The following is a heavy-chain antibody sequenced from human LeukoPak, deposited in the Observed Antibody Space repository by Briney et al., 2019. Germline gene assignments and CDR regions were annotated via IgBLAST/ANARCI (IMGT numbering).Heavy chain of an antibody. CDR1: GFTFSNAW. V-gene: IGHV4-59*05. CDR2: IYYSGST. Sequence: PGGSLRLSCAASGFTFSNAWMSWVRQAPGKGLEWIGSIYYSGSTYYNPSLKSRVTISVDTSKNQFSLKLSSVTAADTAVYYCVVWFGELFHFDYWGQGTLVTVSS. CDR3: VVWFGELFHFDY. J-gene: IGHJ4*02. D-gene: IGHD3-10*01.